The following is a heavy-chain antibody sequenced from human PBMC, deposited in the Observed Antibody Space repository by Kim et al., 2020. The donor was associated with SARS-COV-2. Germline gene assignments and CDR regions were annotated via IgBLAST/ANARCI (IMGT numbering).Heavy chain of an antibody. J-gene: IGHJ4*02. CDR3: ARVRGEVVPAAIDY. V-gene: IGHV4-30-2*04. D-gene: IGHD2-2*01. Sequence: NPTRKGRCTISVETSKNQFSLKLGSVTAADTAVYYCARVRGEVVPAAIDYWGQGTLVTVSS.